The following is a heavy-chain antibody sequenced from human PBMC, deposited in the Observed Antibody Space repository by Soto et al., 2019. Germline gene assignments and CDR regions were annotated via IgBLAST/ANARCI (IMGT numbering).Heavy chain of an antibody. CDR3: ASAGLFIF. J-gene: IGHJ4*02. CDR2: ISYDGSNK. V-gene: IGHV3-30-3*01. D-gene: IGHD3-3*02. CDR1: VFTFSSYA. Sequence: VGSLRLSCAASVFTFSSYAMHWVRQAPGRGLEWVAVISYDGSNKYYADSVKGRFTISRDNSKNTLYLQMNSLRAEDTAVYYCASAGLFIFWGQGTLVTVSS.